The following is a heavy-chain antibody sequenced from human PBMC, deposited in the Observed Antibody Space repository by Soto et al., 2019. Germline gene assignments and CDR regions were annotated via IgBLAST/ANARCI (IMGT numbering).Heavy chain of an antibody. CDR3: ARLLGGSGWYNWFDP. V-gene: IGHV4-39*01. CDR1: GGSISSSSYY. J-gene: IGHJ5*02. CDR2: IYYSGST. D-gene: IGHD6-19*01. Sequence: QLQLQESGPGLVKPSETLSLTCTVSGGSISSSSYYWGWIRQPPGKGLEWIGSIYYSGSTYYNPSLKSRVTISVDTSKNQFSLKLSSVTAADTAVYYCARLLGGSGWYNWFDPWGQGTLVTVSS.